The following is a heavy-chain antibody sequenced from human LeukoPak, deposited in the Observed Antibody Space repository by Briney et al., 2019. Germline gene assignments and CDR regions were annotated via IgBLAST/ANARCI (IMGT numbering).Heavy chain of an antibody. CDR2: ISAYNGNT. D-gene: IGHD3-22*01. J-gene: IGHJ4*02. Sequence: VASVKVSCKASGYTFTSYGISGVGQAPGQGLEWMGWISAYNGNTNYAQKLQGRVTMTTDTSTSTAYMELRSLRSDDTAVYYCARVRSYYDSSAYDYWGQGTLVTVSS. V-gene: IGHV1-18*01. CDR1: GYTFTSYG. CDR3: ARVRSYYDSSAYDY.